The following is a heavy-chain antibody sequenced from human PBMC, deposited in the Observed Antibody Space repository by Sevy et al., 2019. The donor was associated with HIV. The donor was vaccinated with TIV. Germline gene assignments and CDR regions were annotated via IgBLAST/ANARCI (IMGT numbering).Heavy chain of an antibody. CDR1: GGSFSGYS. CDR3: ARGGDGVVPSPIIGLGPWTKYWYFDL. J-gene: IGHJ2*01. V-gene: IGHV4-34*01. Sequence: SETLSLTCAVSGGSFSGYSWDWIRQPPGKGLEWIGEVNHSGSTNYNPSLKSRVTISVDTSKNQFSLKRNFVTDGDTAVYYCARGGDGVVPSPIIGLGPWTKYWYFDLWGRGTLVTVSS. D-gene: IGHD3-3*01. CDR2: VNHSGST.